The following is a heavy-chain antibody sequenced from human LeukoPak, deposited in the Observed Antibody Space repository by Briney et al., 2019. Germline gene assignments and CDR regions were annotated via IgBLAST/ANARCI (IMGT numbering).Heavy chain of an antibody. Sequence: PSETLSLTCTVSGGSISSSSYYWGWIRQPPGKGLEWIGSIYYSGNTYYNSSLKSRVTISVDTSKNQFSLKLSSVTAADTAIYYCTREYGFMTTVFHAFDIWGQGTMVTVSS. V-gene: IGHV4-39*07. J-gene: IGHJ3*02. CDR1: GGSISSSSYY. CDR3: TREYGFMTTVFHAFDI. D-gene: IGHD4-17*01. CDR2: IYYSGNT.